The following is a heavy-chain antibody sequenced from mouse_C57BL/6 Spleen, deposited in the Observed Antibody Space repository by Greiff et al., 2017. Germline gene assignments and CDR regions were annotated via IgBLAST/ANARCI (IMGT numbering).Heavy chain of an antibody. V-gene: IGHV14-4*01. CDR2: IDPENGDT. Sequence: VQLQQSGAELVRPGASVKLSCTASGFNIKDVYMHWVKQRPEQGLEWIGWIDPENGDTEYASKFQGKATITADTSSNTAYLQLSSLTSEDTAVYYCTTDYGTPWFAYWGQGTLVTVSA. J-gene: IGHJ3*01. CDR1: GFNIKDVY. CDR3: TTDYGTPWFAY. D-gene: IGHD2-1*01.